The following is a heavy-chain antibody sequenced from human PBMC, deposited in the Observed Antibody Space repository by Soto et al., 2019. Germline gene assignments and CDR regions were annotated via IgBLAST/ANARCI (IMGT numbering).Heavy chain of an antibody. CDR1: GFTFRPFA. Sequence: QVQLVESGGGVVRPGRPRSLSCAPSGFTFRPFAMHGFRRAPGKGLEGVGVICYDGSIKYNANSVRGRFTISRDNSKNTLYLQMNSLRAEDTAVYYCARDYYGDYVGWFDPWGQGTLVTVSS. CDR2: ICYDGSIK. V-gene: IGHV3-33*01. J-gene: IGHJ5*02. D-gene: IGHD4-17*01. CDR3: ARDYYGDYVGWFDP.